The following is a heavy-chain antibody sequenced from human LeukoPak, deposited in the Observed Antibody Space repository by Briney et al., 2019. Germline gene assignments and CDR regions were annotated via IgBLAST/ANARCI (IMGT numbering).Heavy chain of an antibody. CDR1: GFTFDDYG. CDR2: INHSGGT. V-gene: IGHV4-34*01. Sequence: GSLRLSCAASGFTFDDYGMSWVRQAPGKGLEWIGEINHSGGTNYNPSLKSRVTISVDTSKNQFSLKLSSVTAADTAVYFCARAAGAPYYDFTFWGRGTPVTVSS. J-gene: IGHJ4*02. CDR3: ARAAGAPYYDFTF. D-gene: IGHD3-3*01.